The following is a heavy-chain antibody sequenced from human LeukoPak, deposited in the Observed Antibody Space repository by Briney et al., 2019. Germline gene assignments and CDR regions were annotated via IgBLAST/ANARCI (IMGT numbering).Heavy chain of an antibody. CDR1: GYSFTSYW. CDR2: FDPSDSHI. CDR3: ARCSSTSWEIEF. V-gene: IGHV5-10-1*01. J-gene: IGHJ4*02. Sequence: PGESLKISCKCSGYSFTSYWVSWVRQMPGKGLEWMGRFDPSDSHINYSPSFQGHVTISADKSIRTAYLQWSSLKASDTAMYYCARCSSTSWEIEFWGQGTLVTVSS. D-gene: IGHD2-2*01.